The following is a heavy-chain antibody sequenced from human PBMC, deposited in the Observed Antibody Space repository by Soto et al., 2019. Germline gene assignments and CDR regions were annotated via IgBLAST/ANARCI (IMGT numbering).Heavy chain of an antibody. D-gene: IGHD6-13*01. CDR1: GGSISSYY. CDR3: ARTIAAAGCLDV. V-gene: IGHV4-59*01. J-gene: IGHJ6*02. Sequence: PSETLSLTCTVSGGSISSYYWSWIRQPPGKGLEWIGYIYYSGSTNYNPSLRSRVTISVDTSKNQFSLKLSSVTAADTAVYYCARTIAAAGCLDVWGQGTTVTVSS. CDR2: IYYSGST.